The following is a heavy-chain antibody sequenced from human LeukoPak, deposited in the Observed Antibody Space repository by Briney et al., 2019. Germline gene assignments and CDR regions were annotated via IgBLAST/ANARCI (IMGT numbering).Heavy chain of an antibody. CDR3: AREPLPSEYYFDY. CDR1: GFTVSSNY. D-gene: IGHD3-10*01. J-gene: IGHJ4*02. CDR2: IYSGGST. Sequence: PGGSLRLSCAASGFTVSSNYMSWVRQAPGKGLEWVSVIYSGGSTYCADSVKGRLTISRDNSKNTLYLQMNSLRAEDTAVYYCAREPLPSEYYFDYWGQGTLVTVSS. V-gene: IGHV3-53*01.